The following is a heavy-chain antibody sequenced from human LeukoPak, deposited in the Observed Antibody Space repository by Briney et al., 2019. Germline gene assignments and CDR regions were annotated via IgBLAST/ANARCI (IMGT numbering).Heavy chain of an antibody. Sequence: GASVKVSCKASGGTFSSYAISWVRQAPGQGLEWMGGIIPIFGTANYAQKFQGRVTITADESTSTAYMELSSLRSEDTAVYYCARDGDSGSYYSWFDPWGQGTLVTVSS. D-gene: IGHD1-26*01. CDR2: IIPIFGTA. J-gene: IGHJ5*02. V-gene: IGHV1-69*13. CDR1: GGTFSSYA. CDR3: ARDGDSGSYYSWFDP.